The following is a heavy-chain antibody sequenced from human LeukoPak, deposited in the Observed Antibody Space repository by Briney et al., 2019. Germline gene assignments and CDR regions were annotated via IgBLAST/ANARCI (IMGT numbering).Heavy chain of an antibody. V-gene: IGHV4-34*01. CDR1: GGSFSGYY. Sequence: PSETLSLTCAVFGGSFSGYYWSWIRQSPGKGLEWIGSIYYSGSTYYNPSLKSRVTISVDTSKNQFSLKLSSVTAADTAVYYCASQSSGYSRWGQGTLVTVSS. J-gene: IGHJ4*02. CDR2: IYYSGST. CDR3: ASQSSGYSR. D-gene: IGHD3-22*01.